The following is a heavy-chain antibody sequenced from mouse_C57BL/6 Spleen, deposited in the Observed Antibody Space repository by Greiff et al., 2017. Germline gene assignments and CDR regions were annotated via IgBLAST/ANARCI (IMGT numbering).Heavy chain of an antibody. J-gene: IGHJ2*01. CDR1: GYTFTSYW. D-gene: IGHD2-4*01. V-gene: IGHV1-64*01. CDR2: IHPNSGST. CDR3: ARFLYDYVSFDY. Sequence: QVQLQQPGAELVKPGASVKLSCKASGYTFTSYWMHWVKQRPGQGLEWIGMIHPNSGSTNYNEKFKSKATLTVDKSSSTAYMQLSSLTSEDSAVYYGARFLYDYVSFDYWGQGTTLTVSS.